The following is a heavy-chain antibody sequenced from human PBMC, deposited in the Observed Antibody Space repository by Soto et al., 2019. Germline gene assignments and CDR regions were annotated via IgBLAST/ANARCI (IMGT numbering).Heavy chain of an antibody. CDR3: AKRPASLVCFDY. CDR2: ISGGGGRI. V-gene: IGHV3-23*01. J-gene: IGHJ4*02. D-gene: IGHD2-2*01. Sequence: GGALRLSCAPPGFTFGNYDMSWVRQAPGKGLEWVSTISGGGGRIYYADSVKGRFTISRDNSKNTLYMQMNSLRAEDTAVYYCAKRPASLVCFDYWGQGTLVTV. CDR1: GFTFGNYD.